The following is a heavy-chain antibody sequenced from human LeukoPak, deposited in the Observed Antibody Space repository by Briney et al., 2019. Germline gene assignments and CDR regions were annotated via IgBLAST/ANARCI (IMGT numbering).Heavy chain of an antibody. J-gene: IGHJ5*02. D-gene: IGHD2-2*01. CDR1: GGSISSYY. CDR2: IYYSGST. CDR3: ARHRDGYCSSTSCYALNWFDP. Sequence: PSETLSLTCTVSGGSISSYYWSWIRQPPGKGREWIGYIYYSGSTNYNPSLKSRVTISVDTSKNQFSLKLSSVTAADTAVYYCARHRDGYCSSTSCYALNWFDPWGQGTLVTVSS. V-gene: IGHV4-59*08.